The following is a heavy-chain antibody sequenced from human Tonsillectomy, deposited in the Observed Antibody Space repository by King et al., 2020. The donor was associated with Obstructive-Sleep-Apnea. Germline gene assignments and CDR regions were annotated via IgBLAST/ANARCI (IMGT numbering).Heavy chain of an antibody. D-gene: IGHD4-17*01. Sequence: VQLVESGGGLVQPGGSLRLSCAASGFTVSSNYMSGVRQAPGKGLGWVSYISSRSSTIYYADFVKGRFTISRDNAKNSLELQMNSLRAEDKAVYYCARDYVYGDYGLGEYFQHWGQGTLVTVSS. CDR3: ARDYVYGDYGLGEYFQH. V-gene: IGHV3-48*04. J-gene: IGHJ1*01. CDR1: GFTVSSNY. CDR2: ISSRSSTI.